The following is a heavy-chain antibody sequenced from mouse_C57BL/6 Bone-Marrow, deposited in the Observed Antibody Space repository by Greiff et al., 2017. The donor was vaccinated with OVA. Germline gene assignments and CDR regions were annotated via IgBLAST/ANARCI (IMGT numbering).Heavy chain of an antibody. D-gene: IGHD1-1*01. V-gene: IGHV1-85*01. CDR2: IYPRDGST. Sequence: VQLQQSGPELVKPGASVKLSCKASGYTFTSYDINWVKQRPGQGLEWIGWIYPRDGSTKYNEKFKGKATLTVDTSSSTAYMELHSLTSEDSAVYFCARYGSSPYGYFDVWGTGTTVTVSA. J-gene: IGHJ1*03. CDR1: GYTFTSYD. CDR3: ARYGSSPYGYFDV.